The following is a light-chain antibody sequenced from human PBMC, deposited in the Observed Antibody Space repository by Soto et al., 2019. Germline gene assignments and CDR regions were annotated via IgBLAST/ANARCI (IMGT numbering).Light chain of an antibody. CDR3: QQYGSSGT. CDR2: GAS. Sequence: EIVLTQSPGTLSLSPGERATLCCRASQSVSSSYLAWYQPKPGQAPRLLIYGASSRATGIPDRFSGSGSGTDFTLTISRLEPEDFAVYYCQQYGSSGTFGQGTKVDI. V-gene: IGKV3-20*01. J-gene: IGKJ1*01. CDR1: QSVSSSY.